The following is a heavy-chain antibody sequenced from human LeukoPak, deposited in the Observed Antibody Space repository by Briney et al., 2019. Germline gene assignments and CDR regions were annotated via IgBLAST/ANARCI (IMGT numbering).Heavy chain of an antibody. CDR2: FKRDGII. J-gene: IGHJ3*02. Sequence: GGSLTLSCAASGFSVSTFSMHWVRQVPGKGLVWVSRFKRDGIISYADSVRGRFTISRDNAKNTVLLQINSLRAEDTAVYYCAGEDTTLFKDAFDIWGQGTMVTVSS. D-gene: IGHD1-1*01. CDR3: AGEDTTLFKDAFDI. V-gene: IGHV3-74*01. CDR1: GFSVSTFS.